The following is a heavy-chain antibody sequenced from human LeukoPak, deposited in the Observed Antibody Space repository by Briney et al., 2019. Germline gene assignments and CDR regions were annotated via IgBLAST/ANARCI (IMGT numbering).Heavy chain of an antibody. D-gene: IGHD3-3*01. J-gene: IGHJ2*01. CDR1: GGSISSSSYY. Sequence: SETLSLTCTVSGGSISSSSYYWGWIRQPPGKGLEWIGSIYYSGSTYYNPSLKSRVTIPVDASKNQFSLKLSSVTAADTAVYYCARHVGVVIRHWYFDLWGRGTLVTVSS. CDR2: IYYSGST. CDR3: ARHVGVVIRHWYFDL. V-gene: IGHV4-39*01.